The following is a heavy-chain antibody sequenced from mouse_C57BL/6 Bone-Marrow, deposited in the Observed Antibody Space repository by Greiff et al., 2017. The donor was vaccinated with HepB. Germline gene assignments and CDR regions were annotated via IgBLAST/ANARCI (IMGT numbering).Heavy chain of an antibody. Sequence: EVQLVESGGGLVQPGGSLKLSCAASGFTFSDYYMYWVRQTPEKRLEWVAYISNGGGSTYYPDTVKGRFTISRDNAKNTLYLQMSRLKSEDTAMYYCAREAITTVVEAWFAYWGQGTLVTVSA. CDR1: GFTFSDYY. J-gene: IGHJ3*01. D-gene: IGHD1-1*01. CDR2: ISNGGGST. CDR3: AREAITTVVEAWFAY. V-gene: IGHV5-12*01.